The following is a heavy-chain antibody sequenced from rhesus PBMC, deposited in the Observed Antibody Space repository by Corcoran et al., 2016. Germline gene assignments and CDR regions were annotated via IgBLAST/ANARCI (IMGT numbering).Heavy chain of an antibody. CDR1: GFTFDDYA. V-gene: IGHV3-78*01. CDR3: ARESCSGIYCYAGTFDY. J-gene: IGHJ4*01. Sequence: EVQLVESGGGVVQPGGSLRLSCVASGFTFDDYAVGWVRQAPGKGLEWVSDLRWNSGKTGYADPVKCRFTISRDNAKNSLYLQMNRLRAEDTALYYCARESCSGIYCYAGTFDYWGQGVLVTVSS. D-gene: IGHD2-27*01. CDR2: LRWNSGKT.